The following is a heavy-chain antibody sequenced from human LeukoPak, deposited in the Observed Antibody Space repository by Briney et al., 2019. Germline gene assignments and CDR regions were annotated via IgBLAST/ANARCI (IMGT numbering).Heavy chain of an antibody. CDR1: GGSVSNYY. CDR2: IFYSGST. J-gene: IGHJ3*02. Sequence: SETLSLTCTVSGGSVSNYYWNWIRQSPGKGLEWIGYIFYSGSTNYNPSLKSRVTISVDRSKNQFSLKLSSVTAADTAVYYCARAHCSGGSCYNAFDIWGQGTMVTVSS. CDR3: ARAHCSGGSCYNAFDI. D-gene: IGHD2-15*01. V-gene: IGHV4-59*02.